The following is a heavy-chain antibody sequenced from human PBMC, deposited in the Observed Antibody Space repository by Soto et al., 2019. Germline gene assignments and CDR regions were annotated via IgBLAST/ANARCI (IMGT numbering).Heavy chain of an antibody. Sequence: SETLSLTCTVSGGSVSSGSYYWSWIRQPPGKGLEWIGYIYYSGSTNYNPSLKSRVTISVDTSKNQFSLKLSSVTAADTAVYYCAAGTLDFDYWGQGTLVTVSS. D-gene: IGHD1-1*01. CDR1: GGSVSSGSYY. J-gene: IGHJ4*02. CDR3: AAGTLDFDY. V-gene: IGHV4-61*01. CDR2: IYYSGST.